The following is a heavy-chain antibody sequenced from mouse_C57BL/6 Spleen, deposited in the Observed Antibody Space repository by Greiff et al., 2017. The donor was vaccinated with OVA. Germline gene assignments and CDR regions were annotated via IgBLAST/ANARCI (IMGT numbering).Heavy chain of an antibody. D-gene: IGHD2-1*01. J-gene: IGHJ2*01. CDR3: AKGGNYYYFDY. CDR2: IDPEDGAP. CDR1: GFNIKDYY. V-gene: IGHV14-2*01. Sequence: VQLQQSGAELVKPGASVKLSCTASGFNIKDYYMHWVKQRTEQGLAWIGRIDPEDGAPKYAPKFQGKATITADTSSNTAYLQLSSLTSEDTAVYYCAKGGNYYYFDYWGKGTTLTVSS.